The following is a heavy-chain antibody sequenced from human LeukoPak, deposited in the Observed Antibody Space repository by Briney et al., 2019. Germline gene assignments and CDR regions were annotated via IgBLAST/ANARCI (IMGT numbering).Heavy chain of an antibody. V-gene: IGHV4-39*01. CDR2: IYYSGST. Sequence: SETLSLTCTVSGGSISSSSYYWGWIRQPPGKGLERIGSIYYSGSTYYNPSLKSRVTISVDTSKNQFSLKLSSVTSADTAVYYCARCKKNNYDSSGYHGDWFDPWGQGTLVTVSS. CDR1: GGSISSSSYY. CDR3: ARCKKNNYDSSGYHGDWFDP. J-gene: IGHJ5*02. D-gene: IGHD3-22*01.